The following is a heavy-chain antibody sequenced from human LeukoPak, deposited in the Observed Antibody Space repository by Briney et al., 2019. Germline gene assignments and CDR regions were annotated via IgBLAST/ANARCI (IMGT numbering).Heavy chain of an antibody. V-gene: IGHV3-7*01. CDR1: GFTFSSYW. J-gene: IGHJ4*02. Sequence: GGSLRLSCAASGFTFSSYWMNWARQAPGKGLEWVASINHNGNVNYYVDSVKSRFTISRDNAKNSLYLQMNSLRAEDTAVYYCARDRGYYDFSDFDYWGQGTLVTVSS. CDR3: ARDRGYYDFSDFDY. D-gene: IGHD3-3*01. CDR2: INHNGNVN.